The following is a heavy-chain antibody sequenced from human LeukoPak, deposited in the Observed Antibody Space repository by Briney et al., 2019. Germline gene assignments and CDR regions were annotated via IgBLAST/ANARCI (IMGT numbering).Heavy chain of an antibody. J-gene: IGHJ4*02. CDR2: ISSTGSTT. CDR3: ARGPNSNWSGLDF. D-gene: IGHD6-6*01. CDR1: GFSFSGHW. V-gene: IGHV3-74*01. Sequence: GGSLRLSCTASGFSFSGHWMHWARQLPGKGLVWVSRISSTGSTTSYADSVKGRFTVSRDNAKNTLYLQVNNLRAEDTAVYYCARGPNSNWSGLDFWGQGTLLTVSS.